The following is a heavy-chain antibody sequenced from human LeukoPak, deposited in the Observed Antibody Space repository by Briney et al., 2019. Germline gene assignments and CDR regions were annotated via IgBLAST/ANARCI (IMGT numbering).Heavy chain of an antibody. CDR3: ARGDSSGTKVDY. Sequence: PSGTLSLTCTVSGGSISSGGYYWSWIRQHPGKGLEWIGYIYYSGSTYYNPSLKSRVTISVDTSKNQFSLKLSSVTAADTAVYYCARGDSSGTKVDYWGQGTLVTVSS. CDR2: IYYSGST. V-gene: IGHV4-31*03. D-gene: IGHD3-22*01. J-gene: IGHJ4*02. CDR1: GGSISSGGYY.